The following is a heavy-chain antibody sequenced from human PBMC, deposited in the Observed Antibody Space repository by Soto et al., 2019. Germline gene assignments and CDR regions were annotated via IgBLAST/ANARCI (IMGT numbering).Heavy chain of an antibody. CDR3: AGARGDNFDY. CDR1: GGSISSGGYY. CDR2: IFYSGST. D-gene: IGHD2-21*01. Sequence: SETLSLTCTVSGGSISSGGYYWSWIRQHPEKGLEWIGYIFYSGSTYYNTSLKSRVTISVDTSKNQFSLKLSSVTAADTAVYYWAGARGDNFDYWGRGTLVPVSS. J-gene: IGHJ4*02. V-gene: IGHV4-31*03.